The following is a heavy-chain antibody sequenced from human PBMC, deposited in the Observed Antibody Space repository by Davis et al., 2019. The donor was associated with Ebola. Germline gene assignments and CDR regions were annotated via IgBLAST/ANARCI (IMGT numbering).Heavy chain of an antibody. V-gene: IGHV4-34*01. J-gene: IGHJ6*03. CDR3: ARVRYDFWSGYYGLYMDV. CDR2: INHSGST. Sequence: SETLSLTCAVYGGSFSGYYWSWIRQPPGKGLEWIGEINHSGSTNYNPSLKSRVTISVDTSKNKFSLKLSSVTAADTAVYYCARVRYDFWSGYYGLYMDVWGKGTTVTVSS. CDR1: GGSFSGYY. D-gene: IGHD3-3*01.